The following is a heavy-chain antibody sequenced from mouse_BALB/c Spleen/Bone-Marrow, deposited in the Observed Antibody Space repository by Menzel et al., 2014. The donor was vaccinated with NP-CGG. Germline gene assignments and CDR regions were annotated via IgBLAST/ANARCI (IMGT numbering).Heavy chain of an antibody. CDR1: GYAFTNYL. CDR2: INPGSNNT. CDR3: ARDWLPPFAY. Sequence: ESGAELVRPGASVKVSCKASGYAFTNYLIEWVKQRPGQGLEWIGMINPGSNNTNYNEKSKGKAALTADKSSRTAYMQLSSLTSDDSAVYFCARDWLPPFAYWGQGTLVTVST. V-gene: IGHV1-54*01. D-gene: IGHD2-2*01. J-gene: IGHJ3*01.